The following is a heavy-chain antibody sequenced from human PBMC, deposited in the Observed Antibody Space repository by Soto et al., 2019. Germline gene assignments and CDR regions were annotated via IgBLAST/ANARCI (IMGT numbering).Heavy chain of an antibody. CDR2: IYYSGST. V-gene: IGHV4-39*07. D-gene: IGHD6-19*01. CDR1: GGSISSSSYY. J-gene: IGHJ3*02. Sequence: SETLSLTCTVSGGSISSSSYYWGWIRQPPGKGLEWIGSIYYSGSTYYNPSLKSRVTISVDTSKNQFSLKLSSVTAADTAVYYCAPTTERAVAGTGAFDIWGQGTMVTVSS. CDR3: APTTERAVAGTGAFDI.